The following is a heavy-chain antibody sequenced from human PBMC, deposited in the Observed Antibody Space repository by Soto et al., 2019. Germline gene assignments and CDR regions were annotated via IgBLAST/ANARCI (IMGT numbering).Heavy chain of an antibody. CDR3: ATELGENPASPFDA. CDR2: IIPLFGTA. CDR1: GYTFTSYG. Sequence: ASVKVSCKASGYTFTSYGISWVRQAPGQGLEWVGGIIPLFGTASYAQKFQGRVTITADESTSTVYMELSSLRSDDTAVYFCATELGENPASPFDAWGQGTLVTVSS. J-gene: IGHJ4*02. V-gene: IGHV1-69*13. D-gene: IGHD3-10*01.